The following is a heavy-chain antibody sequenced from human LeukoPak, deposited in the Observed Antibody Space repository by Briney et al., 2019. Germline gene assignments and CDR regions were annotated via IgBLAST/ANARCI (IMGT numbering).Heavy chain of an antibody. J-gene: IGHJ4*02. V-gene: IGHV3-74*01. Sequence: GGSLRLSCAASGFTFSSYWMHWVRQAPGKGLVWVSRINNDGSSTPYADSVKGRFTISRDDAKNTLYLQMNSLRAEGTAVYYCARSNHGCHDYWGQGTLVTVSS. CDR1: GFTFSSYW. CDR3: ARSNHGCHDY. D-gene: IGHD4-11*01. CDR2: INNDGSST.